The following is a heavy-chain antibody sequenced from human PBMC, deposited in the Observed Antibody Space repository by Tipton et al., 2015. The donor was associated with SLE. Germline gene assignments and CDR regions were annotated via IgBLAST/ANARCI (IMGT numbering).Heavy chain of an antibody. CDR3: ARGGQLLLSRLFYYYMDV. J-gene: IGHJ6*03. CDR2: IYATGIT. V-gene: IGHV4-61*09. Sequence: TLSLTCTVSGGSISSGSYYWSWIRQPAGKGLEWIGHIYATGITNYNPSLKSRVTISVDTSKNQFSLQLNSVTPEDTAVYYCARGGQLLLSRLFYYYMDVWGKGTTVTISS. CDR1: GGSISSGSYY. D-gene: IGHD2-2*01.